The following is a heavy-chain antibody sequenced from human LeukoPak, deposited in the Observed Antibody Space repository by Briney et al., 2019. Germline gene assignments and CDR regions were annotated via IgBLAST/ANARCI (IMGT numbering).Heavy chain of an antibody. CDR3: ARGHGEHNWFDP. D-gene: IGHD4-17*01. J-gene: IGHJ5*02. CDR1: GFTVSSNY. Sequence: GGSLRLSCAASGFTVSSNYMSWVRQAPGKGLEWVSVIYSGGSTYYADSVKGRFTISRDKSKNTLYLQMNSLRAEDTAVYYCARGHGEHNWFDPWGQGTLVTVSS. V-gene: IGHV3-66*02. CDR2: IYSGGST.